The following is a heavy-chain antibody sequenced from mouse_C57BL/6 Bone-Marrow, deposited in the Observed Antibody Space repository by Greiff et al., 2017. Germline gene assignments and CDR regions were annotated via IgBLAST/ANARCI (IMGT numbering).Heavy chain of an antibody. CDR3: ARCYYGSSLFAY. V-gene: IGHV1-64*01. CDR2: IHPNSGST. Sequence: QVQLQQPGAELVKPGASVKLSCKASGYTFTSYWMHWVKQRPGQGLEWIGMIHPNSGSTNYNEKFKSKATLTVDKASSTAYMQLSSLTSEDSAVYYCARCYYGSSLFAYCGQGTLVTVSA. CDR1: GYTFTSYW. J-gene: IGHJ3*01. D-gene: IGHD1-1*01.